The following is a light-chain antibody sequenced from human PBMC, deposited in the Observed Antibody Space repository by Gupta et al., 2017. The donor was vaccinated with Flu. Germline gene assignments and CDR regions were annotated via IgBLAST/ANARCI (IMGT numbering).Light chain of an antibody. CDR3: EAWDDSLNGHYV. V-gene: IGLV1-44*01. Sequence: VTISGSGSSSNIGSNAVNWYQQVPGTSPKLLIYGSNQRPSGVPDRFAGSKSGTSASLAIRGLQSEDEADYYCEAWDDSLNGHYVFGTGTKVTVL. CDR1: SSNIGSNA. J-gene: IGLJ1*01. CDR2: GSN.